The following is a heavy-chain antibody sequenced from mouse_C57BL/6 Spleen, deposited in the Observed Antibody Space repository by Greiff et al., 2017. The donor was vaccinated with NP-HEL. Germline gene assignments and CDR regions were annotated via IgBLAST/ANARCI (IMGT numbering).Heavy chain of an antibody. CDR3: ATLYYGLYYYAMDY. J-gene: IGHJ4*01. CDR1: GFTFSSYA. D-gene: IGHD2-1*01. V-gene: IGHV5-4*01. Sequence: EVQLVESGGGLVKPGGSLKLSCAASGFTFSSYAMSWVRQTPEKRLEWVATISDGGSYTYYPDNVKGRFTISRDNAKNNLYLQMSHLKSEDTAMYYCATLYYGLYYYAMDYWGQGTSVTVSS. CDR2: ISDGGSYT.